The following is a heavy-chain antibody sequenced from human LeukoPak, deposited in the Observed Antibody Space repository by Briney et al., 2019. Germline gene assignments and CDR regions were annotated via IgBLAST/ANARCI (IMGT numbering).Heavy chain of an antibody. CDR2: IWYDGSDR. V-gene: IGHV3-33*01. J-gene: IGHJ5*02. CDR1: GFTFSKYG. D-gene: IGHD2/OR15-2a*01. Sequence: PGRSLRLSCAASGFTFSKYGMHWVRQAPGKGLEWVAVIWYDGSDRYYADSVKGRFTISRDNSKNMVYQQMDSLRAEDTAVYYCTFFDAWGQGTLVTVSS. CDR3: TFFDA.